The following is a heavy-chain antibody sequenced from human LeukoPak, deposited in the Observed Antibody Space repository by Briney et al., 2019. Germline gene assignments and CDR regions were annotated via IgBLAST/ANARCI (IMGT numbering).Heavy chain of an antibody. CDR1: GYTFTSYA. CDR2: INTNTGNP. D-gene: IGHD3-10*01. Sequence: GASVTVSCKASGYTFTSYAMNWVRQAPGQGLEGMGWINTNTGNPTYAQGFTGRFVFSLDTSVSTAYLQISSLKAEDTAVYYCARGLMVRGVIVTPHHYYYGMDVWGQGTTVTVSS. CDR3: ARGLMVRGVIVTPHHYYYGMDV. J-gene: IGHJ6*02. V-gene: IGHV7-4-1*02.